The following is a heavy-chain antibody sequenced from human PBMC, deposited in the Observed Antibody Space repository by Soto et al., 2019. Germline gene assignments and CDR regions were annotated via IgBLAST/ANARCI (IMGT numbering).Heavy chain of an antibody. CDR1: GFTFSSSD. V-gene: IGHV3-30*03. D-gene: IGHD1-26*01. J-gene: IGHJ3*02. CDR2: ISIDLNRQ. CDR3: ARGPTSGGFDI. Sequence: QVQLMESGGGVVQPGRSLRLSCTASGFTFSSSDIHWVRQAPGKGLEWVAHISIDLNRQYYADPVKGRFTGSRDNSKNTVYLQMSSLRVADTAIYYCARGPTSGGFDIWGRGTMVTVSS.